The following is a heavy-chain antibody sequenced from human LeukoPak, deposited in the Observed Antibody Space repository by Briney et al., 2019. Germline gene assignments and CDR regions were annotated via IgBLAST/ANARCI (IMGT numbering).Heavy chain of an antibody. CDR3: ARGSSGWYVGWFDP. J-gene: IGHJ5*02. Sequence: PSETLSLTCAVYGGSFSGYYWSWIRQPPGKGLEWIGEINHSGSTNYNPSLKSRVTISVDTSKNQFSLKLSSVTAADTAVYYCARGSSGWYVGWFDPWGQGTLVTVSS. CDR2: INHSGST. V-gene: IGHV4-34*01. D-gene: IGHD6-19*01. CDR1: GGSFSGYY.